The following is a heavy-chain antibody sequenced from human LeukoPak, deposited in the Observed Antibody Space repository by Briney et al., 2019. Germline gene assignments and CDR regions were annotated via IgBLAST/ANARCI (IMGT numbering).Heavy chain of an antibody. CDR2: IYYSGST. D-gene: IGHD2-2*01. Sequence: SETLSLTCTVSGGSISSSSYYWGWIRQPPGKGLERIGSIYYSGSTYYNPSLKSRVTISVDTSKNQFSLKLSSVTAADTAVYYCASRLNPRTSSGDPHGGYWGQGTLVTVSS. CDR3: ASRLNPRTSSGDPHGGY. V-gene: IGHV4-39*01. CDR1: GGSISSSSYY. J-gene: IGHJ4*02.